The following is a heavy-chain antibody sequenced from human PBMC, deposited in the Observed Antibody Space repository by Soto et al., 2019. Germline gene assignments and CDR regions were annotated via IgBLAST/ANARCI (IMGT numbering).Heavy chain of an antibody. D-gene: IGHD1-26*01. CDR3: ASSGSYSMTFDY. Sequence: ASVKVSCTASGYPFTSYAMHWVRHAPGQRLEWMGWINAGNGNTKYSQKFQGRVTITRDTSASTAYMELSSMRSEDTAVYYCASSGSYSMTFDYWGQGTLVTVSS. V-gene: IGHV1-3*01. CDR2: INAGNGNT. J-gene: IGHJ4*02. CDR1: GYPFTSYA.